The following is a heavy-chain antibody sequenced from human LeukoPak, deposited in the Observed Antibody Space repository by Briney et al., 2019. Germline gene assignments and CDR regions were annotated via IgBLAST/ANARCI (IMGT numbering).Heavy chain of an antibody. CDR1: GGILSKWS. CDR3: ASGGVTVYSYGPDY. D-gene: IGHD5-18*01. J-gene: IGHJ4*02. V-gene: IGHV1-69*13. Sequence: SVKVSCKASGGILSKWSISWVRQAPGQGLEWVGTIIPEFDEAHYAQKLQGRVTISADDSATVAYMELRSLRSDDTAVYYCASGGVTVYSYGPDYWGQGTLVAVSS. CDR2: IIPEFDEA.